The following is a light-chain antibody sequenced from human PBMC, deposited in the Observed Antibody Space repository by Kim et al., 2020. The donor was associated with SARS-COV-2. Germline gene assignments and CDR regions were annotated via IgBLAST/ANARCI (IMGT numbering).Light chain of an antibody. CDR2: GAS. V-gene: IGKV3-20*01. J-gene: IGKJ1*01. CDR3: QQYDILPRT. Sequence: SPGERATLSCRATQSVSANYLAWYQRKRGQAPRLLIYGASTRATGIPDRFTGSGSGTDFTLTISRLEPGDFAVYYCQQYDILPRTFGQGTKVDIK. CDR1: QSVSANY.